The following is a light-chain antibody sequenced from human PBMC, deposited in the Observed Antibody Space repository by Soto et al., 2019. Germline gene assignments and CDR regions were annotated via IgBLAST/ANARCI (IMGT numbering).Light chain of an antibody. CDR2: DVT. CDR1: SSDVGGYNY. J-gene: IGLJ3*02. V-gene: IGLV2-11*01. CDR3: CSYAGSYVV. Sequence: HSALTQPRSVSGSPGQSVTISCTGTSSDVGGYNYVSWYQQHPGKAPKLMIYDVTKWPSGVPDRFSGSKSGNTASLTISGLRAEDEADYYCCSYAGSYVVFGGGTKLTVL.